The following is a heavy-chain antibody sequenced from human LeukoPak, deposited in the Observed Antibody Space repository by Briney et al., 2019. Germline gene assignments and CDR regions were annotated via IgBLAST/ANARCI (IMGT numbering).Heavy chain of an antibody. D-gene: IGHD4-17*01. CDR1: GGTLSSYA. V-gene: IGHV1-69*13. Sequence: ASVKVSCKASGGTLSSYAISWVRQAPGQGLEWMGGIIPIFGTANYAQKFQGRVTITADESTSTAYMGLSSLRSEDTAVYYCARVGDYGDSLLDYWGQETLVTVSS. CDR3: ARVGDYGDSLLDY. CDR2: IIPIFGTA. J-gene: IGHJ4*02.